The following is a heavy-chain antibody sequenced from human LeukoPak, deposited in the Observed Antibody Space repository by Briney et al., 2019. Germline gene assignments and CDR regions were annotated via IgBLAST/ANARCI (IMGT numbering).Heavy chain of an antibody. D-gene: IGHD6-19*01. CDR2: ISYDGSNK. J-gene: IGHJ4*02. V-gene: IGHV3-30*04. CDR1: GFTFSSYA. CDR3: ATSSGIAVAGDY. Sequence: GGSLRLSCAASGFTFSSYAMHWVRQAPGKGLEWVAVISYDGSNKYYADSVKGRFTISRDNSKNTLYLQMNSLRAEDTAVYYCATSSGIAVAGDYWGQGTLVTVSS.